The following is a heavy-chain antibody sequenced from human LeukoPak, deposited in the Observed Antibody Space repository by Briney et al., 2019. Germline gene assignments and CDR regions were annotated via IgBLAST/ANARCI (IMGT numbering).Heavy chain of an antibody. CDR1: GGTFSSYA. CDR3: ARGSSDHYGSGSYYRGVDY. CDR2: IIPILGIA. V-gene: IGHV1-69*04. Sequence: SVKVSCKASGGTFSSYAISWVRQAPGQGLEWMGRIIPILGIANYAQKFQGRVTITADKSTSTAYMELSSLRSEDTAVYYCARGSSDHYGSGSYYRGVDYWGQGTLVTVSS. J-gene: IGHJ4*02. D-gene: IGHD3-10*01.